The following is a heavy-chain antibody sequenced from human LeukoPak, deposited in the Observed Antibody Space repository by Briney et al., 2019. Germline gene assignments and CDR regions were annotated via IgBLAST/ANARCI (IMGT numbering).Heavy chain of an antibody. CDR2: INARGDT. V-gene: IGHV4-34*01. CDR3: ARGQVPAARGYNWFDP. Sequence: PSETLSLTCAVSGCSFNDYYMNWIRQPPGKGLEWIGEINARGDTSYNPSLKSRVTISVDTSKKQFSLRLTSMIAADTALYYCARGQVPAARGYNWFDPWGQGTLVTVSS. J-gene: IGHJ5*02. CDR1: GCSFNDYY. D-gene: IGHD2-2*01.